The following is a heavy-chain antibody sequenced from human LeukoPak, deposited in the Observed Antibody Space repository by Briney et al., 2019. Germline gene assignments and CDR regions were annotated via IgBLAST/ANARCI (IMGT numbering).Heavy chain of an antibody. CDR3: ASYSGSNAYYVY. CDR1: GGSISSYY. J-gene: IGHJ4*02. D-gene: IGHD1-26*01. Sequence: SETLSLTCTVSGGSISSYYWSWIRQPAGKGLEWIERIYASGNTNYNPSLKSRVTMSVDTSKNQFSLKLSSMTAADTAVYYCASYSGSNAYYVYWGQGTLVTVSS. CDR2: IYASGNT. V-gene: IGHV4-4*07.